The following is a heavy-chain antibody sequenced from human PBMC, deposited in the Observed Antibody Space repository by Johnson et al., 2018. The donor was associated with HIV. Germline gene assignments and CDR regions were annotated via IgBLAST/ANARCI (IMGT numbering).Heavy chain of an antibody. V-gene: IGHV3-48*04. J-gene: IGHJ3*02. Sequence: VQLVESGGGVVQPGRSLRLSCAASGFTFSSYAMHWVRQAPGKGLEWVSYISSSGSTGYAGSVKGRFTISRDNDKNSLYLQMDSLRAEDTAVYYCARGDGGSTDAFDIWGQGTMVTVSS. CDR2: ISSSGST. D-gene: IGHD1-26*01. CDR3: ARGDGGSTDAFDI. CDR1: GFTFSSYA.